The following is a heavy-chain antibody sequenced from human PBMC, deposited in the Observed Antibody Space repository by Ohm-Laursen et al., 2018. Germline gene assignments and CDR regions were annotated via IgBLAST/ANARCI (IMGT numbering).Heavy chain of an antibody. V-gene: IGHV4-34*01. CDR1: SGSFTAYY. J-gene: IGHJ3*01. CDR3: ANWVVPGGSDGFDV. CDR2: INHSGTI. Sequence: SQTLSLTCAVYSGSFTAYYWTWVRQPPGKGLEWIGEINHSGTINYNPSLKGRVTISTDTSKNHFSLRVTSVTAADTAVYYCANWVVPGGSDGFDVWGQGTMVTVSP. D-gene: IGHD2-2*01.